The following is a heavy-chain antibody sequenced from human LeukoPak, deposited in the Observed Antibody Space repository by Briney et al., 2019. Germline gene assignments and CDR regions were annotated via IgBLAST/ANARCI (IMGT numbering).Heavy chain of an antibody. Sequence: SETLSLTCNVSGGSIGGHTFYWDWIRQPPGKGLEWIATIYYNRNTFYNPSLKSRVAISIDMSKSQFSLHLSSVTAADTAIYYCARLTALAGHRGAFDIWGPGTMVTVSS. CDR1: GGSIGGHTFY. CDR3: ARLTALAGHRGAFDI. V-gene: IGHV4-39*01. D-gene: IGHD6-19*01. CDR2: IYYNRNT. J-gene: IGHJ3*02.